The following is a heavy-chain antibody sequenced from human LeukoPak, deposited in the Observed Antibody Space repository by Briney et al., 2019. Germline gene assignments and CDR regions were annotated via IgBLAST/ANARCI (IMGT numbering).Heavy chain of an antibody. D-gene: IGHD4-17*01. Sequence: PGGSLRLSCVASGITFRGNSMNWVRQTPGRWPERVSYISSSSDTIYYADSAKGRFTISRDNAKKSLYLQMNSLRAEDTAVYYCARDRYGDYVVDYWGQGTLVTVSS. CDR2: ISSSSDTI. CDR3: ARDRYGDYVVDY. V-gene: IGHV3-48*01. J-gene: IGHJ4*02. CDR1: GITFRGNS.